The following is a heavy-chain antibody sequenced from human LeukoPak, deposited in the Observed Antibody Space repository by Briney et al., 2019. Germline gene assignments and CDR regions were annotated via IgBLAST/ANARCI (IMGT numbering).Heavy chain of an antibody. J-gene: IGHJ3*02. D-gene: IGHD6-13*01. Sequence: SETLTLTCTVSDYSVSSGYYWGWIRQPPGKGLEWIASIYHSGDTYYNPSLKSRVTISVDTSKNHLSLKLSSVTAADTAVYYCARHSGGAYSSSSKGAFDIWGQGTMVTVSS. V-gene: IGHV4-38-2*02. CDR1: DYSVSSGYY. CDR2: IYHSGDT. CDR3: ARHSGGAYSSSSKGAFDI.